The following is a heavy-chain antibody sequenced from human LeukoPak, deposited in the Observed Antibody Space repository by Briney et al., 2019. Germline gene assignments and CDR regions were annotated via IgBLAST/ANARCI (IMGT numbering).Heavy chain of an antibody. Sequence: ASVKVSCKASGYTFTGYYMHWVRQAPGQGLEWMGWINPNSGGTNYAQKFQGRVTMTRDTSISTAYMELSRLRSDDTAVYYCARGARITMVRGVESRAFDIWGQGTMVTVSS. J-gene: IGHJ3*02. CDR2: INPNSGGT. CDR1: GYTFTGYY. V-gene: IGHV1-2*02. D-gene: IGHD3-10*01. CDR3: ARGARITMVRGVESRAFDI.